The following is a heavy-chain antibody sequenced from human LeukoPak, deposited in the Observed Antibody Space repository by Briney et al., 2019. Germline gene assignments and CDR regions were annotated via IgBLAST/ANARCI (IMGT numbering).Heavy chain of an antibody. D-gene: IGHD3-22*01. CDR2: INPNSGGT. V-gene: IGHV1-2*02. Sequence: GASVKVSCKASGYTFTGYYMHWVRQAPGQGLEWMGWINPNSGGTNYAQKFQGRVTMTRDTSISTAYMELSRLRSDDTAVYYCARARRDSSGYYYVLLDYWGQGTLVTVSS. CDR1: GYTFTGYY. CDR3: ARARRDSSGYYYVLLDY. J-gene: IGHJ4*02.